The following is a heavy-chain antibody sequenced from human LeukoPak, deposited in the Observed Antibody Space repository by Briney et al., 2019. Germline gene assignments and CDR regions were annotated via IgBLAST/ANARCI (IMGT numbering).Heavy chain of an antibody. CDR3: ARLSGSTNRYYYYYGMDV. V-gene: IGHV4-59*08. Sequence: PSETLSLTCAVSGDSINSFYWSWIRQPPGKGLEWIGYVFRTGDTNSNPSLKSRVTVSLDTSTSQVSLRLTSVTAADTAVYYCARLSGSTNRYYYYYGMDVWGQGTTVTVSS. J-gene: IGHJ6*02. CDR1: GDSINSFY. D-gene: IGHD3-10*01. CDR2: VFRTGDT.